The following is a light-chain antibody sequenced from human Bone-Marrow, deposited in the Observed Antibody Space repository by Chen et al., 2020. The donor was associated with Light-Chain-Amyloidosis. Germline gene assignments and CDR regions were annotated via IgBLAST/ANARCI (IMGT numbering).Light chain of an antibody. CDR1: QTISSNY. Sequence: EIVLTQSPGTLSLSPGEGANLSCRASQTISSNYLTWYQQKFGQAPRLLIYGSSSRATGIPDRFTGRGSGTDFTRTLNRLEPEDFAMYYCQQYGTSPLTFGGGTKVEIK. CDR3: QQYGTSPLT. J-gene: IGKJ4*01. CDR2: GSS. V-gene: IGKV3-20*01.